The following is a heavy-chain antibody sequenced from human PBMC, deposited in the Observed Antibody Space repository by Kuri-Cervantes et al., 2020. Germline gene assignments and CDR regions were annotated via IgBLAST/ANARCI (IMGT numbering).Heavy chain of an antibody. Sequence: GGSLRLSCAASGFTFSDYYMSWIRQAPGKGLEWVSYISSSGSTIYYADSVKGRFTISRDNAKNSLYLQMNSLRTEDTAMYYCAKDRPDAFDIWGQGTMVTVSS. J-gene: IGHJ3*02. CDR1: GFTFSDYY. CDR2: ISSSGSTI. V-gene: IGHV3-11*04. CDR3: AKDRPDAFDI.